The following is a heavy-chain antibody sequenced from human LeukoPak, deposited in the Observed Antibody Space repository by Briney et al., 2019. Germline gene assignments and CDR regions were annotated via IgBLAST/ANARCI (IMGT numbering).Heavy chain of an antibody. CDR3: AKDPGYYGSGSNFDY. CDR2: ISGSGGST. CDR1: GFTFSSSA. D-gene: IGHD3-10*01. V-gene: IGHV3-23*01. Sequence: GGSLRLSCAASGFTFSSSAMTWVRQAPGKGLDWVSSISGSGGSTYYADSAKGRFTISRDNSKNTLYLQMNSLRAEDTAVYYCAKDPGYYGSGSNFDYWGQGTLVTVSS. J-gene: IGHJ4*02.